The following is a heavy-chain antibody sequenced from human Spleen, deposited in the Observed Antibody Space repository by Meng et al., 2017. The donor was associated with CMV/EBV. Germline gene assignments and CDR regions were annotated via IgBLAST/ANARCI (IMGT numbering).Heavy chain of an antibody. J-gene: IGHJ3*02. CDR1: AYAFIDYY. CDR2: INPNSGGT. CDR3: ARVGAMTPPDAFDI. D-gene: IGHD2-2*01. V-gene: IGHV1-2*02. Sequence: ASVKVSCKASAYAFIDYYMHWVRQAPGQGLEWMGWINPNSGGTNYAQKFQGRVTVTRDTSISTAYMELRRLRPDDTAVYYCARVGAMTPPDAFDIWGQGTMVTVSS.